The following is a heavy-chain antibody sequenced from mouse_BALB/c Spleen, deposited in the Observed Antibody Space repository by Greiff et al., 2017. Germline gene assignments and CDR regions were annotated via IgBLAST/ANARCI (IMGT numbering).Heavy chain of an antibody. J-gene: IGHJ3*01. D-gene: IGHD1-2*01. CDR1: GYSITSDYA. CDR3: ARGEPYGYPFAY. V-gene: IGHV3-2*02. Sequence: EVKLVESGPGLVKPSQSLSLTCTVTGYSITSDYAWNWIRQFPGNKLEWMGYISYSGSTSYNPSLKSRISITRDTSKNQFFLQLNSVTTEDTATYYCARGEPYGYPFAYWGQGTLVTVSA. CDR2: ISYSGST.